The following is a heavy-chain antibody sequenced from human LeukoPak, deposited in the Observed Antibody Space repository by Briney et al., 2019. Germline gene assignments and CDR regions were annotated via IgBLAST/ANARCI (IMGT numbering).Heavy chain of an antibody. D-gene: IGHD3-9*01. J-gene: IGHJ6*03. CDR2: ISYDGSNK. V-gene: IGHV3-30*04. Sequence: PGGSLRLSCAAPGFTFSSYAMHWVRQAPGKGLEWVAVISYDGSNKYYADSVKGRFTISRDNSKNTLYLQMNSLRAEDTAVYYCARVTPYYDILTCYYGSYYYMDVWGKGTAVTVSS. CDR1: GFTFSSYA. CDR3: ARVTPYYDILTCYYGSYYYMDV.